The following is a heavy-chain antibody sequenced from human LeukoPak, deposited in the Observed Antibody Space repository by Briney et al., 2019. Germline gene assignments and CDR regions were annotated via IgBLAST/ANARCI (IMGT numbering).Heavy chain of an antibody. CDR1: GFTFSSYG. Sequence: QSGGSLRLSCAASGFTFSSYGMHWVRQAPGKGLEWVAFIRYDGSNKYYADSVKGRFTISRDNSKNTLYLQMNSLRAEDTAVYYCAKDAYYYDSSGMIHWGQGTLVTVSS. V-gene: IGHV3-30*02. CDR2: IRYDGSNK. D-gene: IGHD3-22*01. CDR3: AKDAYYYDSSGMIH. J-gene: IGHJ4*02.